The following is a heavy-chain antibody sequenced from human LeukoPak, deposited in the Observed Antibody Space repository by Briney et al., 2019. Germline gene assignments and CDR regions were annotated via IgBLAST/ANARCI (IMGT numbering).Heavy chain of an antibody. CDR2: TYYRSKWYT. Sequence: SQTLSLTCAISGGSVSSNSAAWNWIRQSPSRGLEWLGRTYYRSKWYTDYAVSVESRITINPDTSKNQFSLQVNSVTPEDTAVYYCAREQTTVVSTYYYYMDVWGKGTTVTVSS. D-gene: IGHD4-23*01. CDR3: AREQTTVVSTYYYYMDV. J-gene: IGHJ6*03. V-gene: IGHV6-1*01. CDR1: GGSVSSNSAA.